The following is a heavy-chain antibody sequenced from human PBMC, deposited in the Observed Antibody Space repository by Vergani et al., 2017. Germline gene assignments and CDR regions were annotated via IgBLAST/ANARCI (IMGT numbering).Heavy chain of an antibody. Sequence: QMQLVQSGAEVKKTGSSVKVSCKASGYTFTYRYLHWVRQAPGQALEWMGWITPFNGNTNYAQKFQGRLTITADTSTSTAYMELTSLRSQDTAVYYCARDPRGYGGDPEDYYY. V-gene: IGHV1-45*02. D-gene: IGHD2-21*02. J-gene: IGHJ6*01. CDR1: GYTFTYRY. CDR2: ITPFNGNT. CDR3: ARDPRGYGGDPEDYYY.